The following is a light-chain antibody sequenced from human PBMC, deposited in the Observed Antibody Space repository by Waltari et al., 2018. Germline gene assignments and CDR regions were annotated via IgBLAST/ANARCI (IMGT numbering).Light chain of an antibody. V-gene: IGKV1-33*01. J-gene: IGKJ4*01. CDR3: QDYDNLPPLT. CDR1: KDLSNY. CDR2: DAP. Sequence: DIQMTQSPSSLSASVGDRVTITCQASKDLSNYLNWFQQKPGKAPNLLIYDAPNLETGVPSRFSGSGSGTDFTFTISSLQPEEIATYYCQDYDNLPPLTFGGGTKVEIK.